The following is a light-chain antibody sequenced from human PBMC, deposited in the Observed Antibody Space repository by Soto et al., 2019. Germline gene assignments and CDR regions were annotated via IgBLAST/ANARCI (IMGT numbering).Light chain of an antibody. CDR3: QQFNVYPIT. J-gene: IGKJ5*01. CDR2: DVS. Sequence: AIQLTQSPSSLSASVGDRVTITCRASQDIRGALAWYQQKPGKAPKLLIYDVSSLESGVPSRFSGSGSGTYFTFTISSLQPEDFATYYCQQFNVYPITFGQGTRLEIK. V-gene: IGKV1-13*02. CDR1: QDIRGA.